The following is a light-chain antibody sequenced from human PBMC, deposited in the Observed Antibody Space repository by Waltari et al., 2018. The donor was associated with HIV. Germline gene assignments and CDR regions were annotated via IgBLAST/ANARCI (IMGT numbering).Light chain of an antibody. J-gene: IGLJ1*01. CDR1: SSAVGAFKY. CDR3: SSYAGSSMSYA. V-gene: IGLV2-8*01. Sequence: QSALTQPPSASGSPGQSVTISCTGASSAVGAFKYVSWYQQHPGKAPKLLIYDVTKRPSGVPDRFSGSKSGNTASLTVSGLQAEDEAHYYCSSYAGSSMSYAFGTGTKVIVL. CDR2: DVT.